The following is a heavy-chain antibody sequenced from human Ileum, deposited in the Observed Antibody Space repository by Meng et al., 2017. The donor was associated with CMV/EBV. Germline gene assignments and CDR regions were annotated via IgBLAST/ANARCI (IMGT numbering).Heavy chain of an antibody. CDR2: IYSGGSFT. V-gene: IGHV3-23*03. CDR3: ARDLQGGGWYTGLDY. J-gene: IGHJ4*02. D-gene: IGHD6-19*01. Sequence: SGFTFSSHAMIWVRQAPGKGLEWVSVIYSGGSFTYYADSVKGRFTISRDNSKNTLYLQMNSLRAEDTALYYCARDLQGGGWYTGLDYWGQGTLVTVSS. CDR1: GFTFSSHA.